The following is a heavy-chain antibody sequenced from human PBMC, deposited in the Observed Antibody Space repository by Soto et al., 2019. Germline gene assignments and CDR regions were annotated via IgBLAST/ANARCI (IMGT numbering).Heavy chain of an antibody. CDR2: ISYDGSKT. V-gene: IGHV3-30*18. CDR3: AKNWVGMTTIRYYFES. D-gene: IGHD2-21*01. CDR1: GFTFSGYA. Sequence: GGSLRLSCAASGFTFSGYAMHWVRQAPGKGLEWVALISYDGSKTYYADSVKGRFTISRDNSKNMVYLQMNSLRAEDTAVYYCAKNWVGMTTIRYYFESWGQGTLVTVSS. J-gene: IGHJ4*02.